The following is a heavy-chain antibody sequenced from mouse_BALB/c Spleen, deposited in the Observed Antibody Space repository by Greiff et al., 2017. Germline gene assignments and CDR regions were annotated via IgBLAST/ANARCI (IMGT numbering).Heavy chain of an antibody. Sequence: VQLVESGAELVRPGSSVKISCKASGYAFSSYWMNWVKQRPGQGLEWIGQIYPGDGDTNYNGKFKGKATLTADKSSSTAYMQLSSLTSEDSAVYFCARIYYYGSSYWYFDVWGAGTTVTVSS. J-gene: IGHJ1*01. CDR3: ARIYYYGSSYWYFDV. D-gene: IGHD1-1*01. V-gene: IGHV1-80*01. CDR1: GYAFSSYW. CDR2: IYPGDGDT.